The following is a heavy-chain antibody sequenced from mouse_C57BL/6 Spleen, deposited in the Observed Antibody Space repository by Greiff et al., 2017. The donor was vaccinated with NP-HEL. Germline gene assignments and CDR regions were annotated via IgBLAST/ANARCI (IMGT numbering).Heavy chain of an antibody. D-gene: IGHD2-12*01. CDR1: GFNIKDDY. J-gene: IGHJ1*03. Sequence: EVQLQESGAELVRPGASVKLSCTASGFNIKDDYMHWVKQRPEQGLEWIGWIDPENGDTEYASKFQGKATITADTSSNTAYLQLSSLTSEDTAVYYCTSTTRDWYFDVWGTRTTVTVSS. V-gene: IGHV14-4*01. CDR2: IDPENGDT. CDR3: TSTTRDWYFDV.